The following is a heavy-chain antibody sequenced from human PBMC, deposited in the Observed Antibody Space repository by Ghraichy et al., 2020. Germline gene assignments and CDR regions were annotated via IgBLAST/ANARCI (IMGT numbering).Heavy chain of an antibody. CDR1: GGSISSGGYY. CDR3: ARDQRGLGRWFDP. D-gene: IGHD3-10*01. Sequence: SETLSLTCTVSGGSISSGGYYWSWIRQHPGKGLEWIGYIYYSGSTYYNPSLKSRVTISVDTSKNQFSLKLSSVTAADTAVYYCARDQRGLGRWFDPWGQGTLVTVSS. CDR2: IYYSGST. V-gene: IGHV4-31*03. J-gene: IGHJ5*02.